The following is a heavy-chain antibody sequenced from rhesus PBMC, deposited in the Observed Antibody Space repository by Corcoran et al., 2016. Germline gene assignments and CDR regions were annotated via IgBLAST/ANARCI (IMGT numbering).Heavy chain of an antibody. V-gene: IGHV4-65*02. J-gene: IGHJ5-1*01. D-gene: IGHD2-15*01. CDR1: GGSISSSNW. Sequence: QVQLQESGPGLVKPSETLSLTCAVSGGSISSSNWWTWIRQPPGKGLGWIGNIGGTSGSSTNPPLNSRVTISTDTAKHQFSRRLSSVTAADTALYYCARHPPPTSYTGAWGNRFDVWGAGVLVTVSS. CDR3: ARHPPPTSYTGAWGNRFDV. CDR2: IGGTSGS.